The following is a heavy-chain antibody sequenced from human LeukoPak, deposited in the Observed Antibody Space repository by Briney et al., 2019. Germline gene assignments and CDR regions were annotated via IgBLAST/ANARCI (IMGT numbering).Heavy chain of an antibody. CDR1: GYSISSGYY. D-gene: IGHD6-19*01. J-gene: IGHJ3*02. V-gene: IGHV4-38-2*02. CDR3: ASSSGFGAFDI. CDR2: IYHSGST. Sequence: SETLSLTCTVSGYSISSGYYWGWIRQPPGKGLEWIGSIYHSGSTYYNPSLRSRVTISVDTSKSQFSLKLSSVTAADTAVYYCASSSGFGAFDIWGQGTMVTVSS.